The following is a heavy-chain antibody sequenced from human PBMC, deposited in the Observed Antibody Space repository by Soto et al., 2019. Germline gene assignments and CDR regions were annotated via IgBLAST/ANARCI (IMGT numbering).Heavy chain of an antibody. D-gene: IGHD6-19*01. CDR2: ISSSSSYI. J-gene: IGHJ5*02. CDR1: GFTFSSYS. CDR3: ARAAVAGLPHRFDP. Sequence: EVQLVESGGGLVKPGGSLRLSCAASGFTFSSYSMNWVHQAPGKGLEWVSSISSSSSYIYYADSVKGRFTISRDNAKNSLYLQMNSLRAEDTAVYYCARAAVAGLPHRFDPWGQGTLVTVSS. V-gene: IGHV3-21*01.